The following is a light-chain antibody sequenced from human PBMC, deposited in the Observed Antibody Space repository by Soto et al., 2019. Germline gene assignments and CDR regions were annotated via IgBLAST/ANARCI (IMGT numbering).Light chain of an antibody. CDR2: AAS. CDR1: QGVSSY. J-gene: IGKJ5*01. V-gene: IGKV1-8*01. Sequence: AIRMTQSPSSLSASTGDRVTITCRASQGVSSYFAWYQQKPGKAPKLRIYAASTLQSGVPSRFSGSGSGTDFTLTISCLQSEDIATYYCQQYYNYPNTFGQGTRLEI. CDR3: QQYYNYPNT.